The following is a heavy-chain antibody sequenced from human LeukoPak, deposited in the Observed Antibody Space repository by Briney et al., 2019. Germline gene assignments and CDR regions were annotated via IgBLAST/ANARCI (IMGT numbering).Heavy chain of an antibody. J-gene: IGHJ4*02. V-gene: IGHV5-51*01. CDR1: GYNFTSYW. Sequence: KAGESLKISCKGSGYNFTSYWIGWVRQMPGKGLEWMGIIYPGDSDTRYSPSFQGQVTISADKSISTAYLQWSSLKASDTAMYYCARQVTIQLWFNFDYWGQGTLVTVSS. CDR3: ARQVTIQLWFNFDY. CDR2: IYPGDSDT. D-gene: IGHD5-18*01.